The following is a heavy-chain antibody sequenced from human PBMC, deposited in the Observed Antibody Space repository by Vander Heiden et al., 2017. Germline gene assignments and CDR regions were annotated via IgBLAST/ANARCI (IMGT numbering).Heavy chain of an antibody. J-gene: IGHJ5*02. CDR2: ISGSGGRT. CDR3: ANARGGYDILTGYYGNWFDP. Sequence: EVQLLESGGGLVQPGGSLRLSCAASGFPFISYAMSGVRQAPGKGREWVAAISGSGGRTYYADSVKGRFTISRDNSKNTLYLQMNSLRAEDTAVYYCANARGGYDILTGYYGNWFDPWGQGTLVTVSS. V-gene: IGHV3-23*01. D-gene: IGHD3-9*01. CDR1: GFPFISYA.